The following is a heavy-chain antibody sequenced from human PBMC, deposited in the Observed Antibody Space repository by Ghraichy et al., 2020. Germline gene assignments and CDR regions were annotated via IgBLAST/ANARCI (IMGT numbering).Heavy chain of an antibody. CDR1: GGSFSGYY. D-gene: IGHD3-3*01. J-gene: IGHJ4*02. CDR3: ASRDFWSGIDY. Sequence: SETLSLTCAVYGGSFSGYYWSWIRQPPGKGLEWIGEINHSGSTNYNPSLKSRVTISVDTSKNQFSLKLSSVTAADTAVYYCASRDFWSGIDYWGQGTLVTVSS. CDR2: INHSGST. V-gene: IGHV4-34*01.